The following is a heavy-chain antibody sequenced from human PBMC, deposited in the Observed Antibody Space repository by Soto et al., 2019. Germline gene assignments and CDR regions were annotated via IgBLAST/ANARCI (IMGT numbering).Heavy chain of an antibody. D-gene: IGHD3-22*01. CDR1: GYTFTGYY. CDR3: ARGGKSSGYYSIRIPDAFDI. J-gene: IGHJ3*02. CDR2: INPNSGGT. V-gene: IGHV1-2*02. Sequence: QVQLVQSGAEVKKPGASVKVSCKASGYTFTGYYMHWVRQAPGQGLEWMGWINPNSGGTNYAQKFQGRVNMTRDTYISTAYMELSRLRSDDTAVYYCARGGKSSGYYSIRIPDAFDIWGQGTMVTVSS.